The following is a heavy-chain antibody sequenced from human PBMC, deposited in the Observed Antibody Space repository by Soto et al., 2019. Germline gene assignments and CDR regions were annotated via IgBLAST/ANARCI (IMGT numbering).Heavy chain of an antibody. J-gene: IGHJ4*02. Sequence: QVQLQESGPGLVRPSETLSLTCTVSGGCISSYYRSWIRQPPGKGLEWIGYIYYSGSTNYNPSLESRVTLSVDTSKNQFSLKPSSVTAADTAVYYCARRNGDAVDFWGQGTLVTVSS. CDR1: GGCISSYY. CDR3: ARRNGDAVDF. CDR2: IYYSGST. D-gene: IGHD4-17*01. V-gene: IGHV4-59*01.